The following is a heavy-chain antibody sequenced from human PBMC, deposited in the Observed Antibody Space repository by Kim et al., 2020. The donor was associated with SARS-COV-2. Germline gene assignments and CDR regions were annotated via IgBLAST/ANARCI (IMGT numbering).Heavy chain of an antibody. D-gene: IGHD6-6*01. Sequence: ASVKVSCKASGYTFTSYDINWVRQATGQGLEWMGWMNPNSGNTGYAQKFQGRVTMTRNTSISTAYMELSSLRSEDTAVYYCARGRPEINYYYYYGMDVWGQGTTVTVSS. CDR2: MNPNSGNT. CDR3: ARGRPEINYYYYYGMDV. V-gene: IGHV1-8*01. J-gene: IGHJ6*02. CDR1: GYTFTSYD.